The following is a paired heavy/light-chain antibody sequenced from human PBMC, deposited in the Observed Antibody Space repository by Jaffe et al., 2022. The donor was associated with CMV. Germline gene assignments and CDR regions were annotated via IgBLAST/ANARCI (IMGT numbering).Heavy chain of an antibody. CDR2: ISGSGGST. CDR1: GFTFSSYD. V-gene: IGHV3-23*01. D-gene: IGHD2-2*01. Sequence: EVQLLESGGGLVQPGGSLRLSCAASGFTFSSYDMTWVRQAPGEGLEWVSSISGSGGSTYQGDSVRGRFTISRDNSKNTLYLQMNSLRAEDTAVYYCAKAIAIIPAAMRPYYYGMDVWGQGTTVIVSS. J-gene: IGHJ6*02. CDR3: AKAIAIIPAAMRPYYYGMDV.
Light chain of an antibody. CDR3: QSYDKSDLV. CDR2: ETH. J-gene: IGLJ3*02. V-gene: IGLV6-57*04. CDR1: SGSIASFF. Sequence: FMLTQPHSISESPGKTVTISCTRSSGSIASFFVQWYQQRPGRAPATVIFETHQRPSGVSDRFSGSIHTSSNSASLTISGLKTEDEADYYCQSYDKSDLVFGGGTKLIVL.